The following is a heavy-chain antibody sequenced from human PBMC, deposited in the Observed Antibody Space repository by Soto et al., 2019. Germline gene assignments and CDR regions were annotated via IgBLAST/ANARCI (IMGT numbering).Heavy chain of an antibody. D-gene: IGHD5-18*01. V-gene: IGHV4-34*01. CDR3: ARRFAIGYSYGYFYYYGMDV. CDR2: INHSGST. Sequence: PSETLSLTCAVYGGSFSGYYWSWIRQPPGKGLEWIGEINHSGSTNYNPSLKSRVTISVDTSKNQFSLKLSSVTAADTAVYYCARRFAIGYSYGYFYYYGMDVWGQGTTVTVSS. CDR1: GGSFSGYY. J-gene: IGHJ6*02.